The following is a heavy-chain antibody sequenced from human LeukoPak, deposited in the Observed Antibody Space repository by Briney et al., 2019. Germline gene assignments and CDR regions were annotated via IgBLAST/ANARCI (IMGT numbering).Heavy chain of an antibody. D-gene: IGHD4-17*01. Sequence: SETLSLTCTVSGGSLSSYYWSWIPQPPGKGLEGIGYIYYSGSTNYNPSLQSRVTISVATSKNQFSLKRSSVTAADTAVYYCARSGFYGDYTFYYWGQGTLVTVSS. CDR3: ARSGFYGDYTFYY. CDR2: IYYSGST. J-gene: IGHJ4*02. V-gene: IGHV4-59*01. CDR1: GGSLSSYY.